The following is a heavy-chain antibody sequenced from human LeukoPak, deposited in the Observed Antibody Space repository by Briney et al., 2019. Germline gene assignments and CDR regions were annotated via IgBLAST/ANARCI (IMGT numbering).Heavy chain of an antibody. V-gene: IGHV3-23*01. CDR2: ISGSGGST. Sequence: GGSLRLSCAASGFTFSSYAMSWVRQAPGKGLEWVSAISGSGGSTYYADSVKGRFTISRDNSKSTLHLQMNSLRAEDTAVYYCAREGAYCGGDCFGDWGQGTLVTVSS. J-gene: IGHJ4*02. CDR3: AREGAYCGGDCFGD. CDR1: GFTFSSYA. D-gene: IGHD2-21*02.